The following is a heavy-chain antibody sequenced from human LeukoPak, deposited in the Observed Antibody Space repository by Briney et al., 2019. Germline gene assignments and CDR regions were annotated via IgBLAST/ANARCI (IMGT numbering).Heavy chain of an antibody. CDR1: GFTFSSYS. CDR2: ISSSSSYI. V-gene: IGHV3-21*01. J-gene: IGHJ4*02. CDR3: ARSLHYYDSSGYPTSFDY. Sequence: GGSLRLSCAASGFTFSSYSMNWVRQAPGKGLEWVSSISSSSSYIYYADSVKGRFTISRDNSKNTLYLQMNSLRAEDTAVYYCARSLHYYDSSGYPTSFDYWGQGTLVTVSS. D-gene: IGHD3-22*01.